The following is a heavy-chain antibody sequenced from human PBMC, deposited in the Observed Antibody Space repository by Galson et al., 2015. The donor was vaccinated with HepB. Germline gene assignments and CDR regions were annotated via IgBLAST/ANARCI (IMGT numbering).Heavy chain of an antibody. CDR2: ISGRGVTT. CDR1: GFSFSNYA. J-gene: IGHJ3*02. V-gene: IGHV3-23*01. D-gene: IGHD6-19*01. CDR3: AKSKDSGWSYNAFDI. Sequence: SLRLSCAASGFSFSNYAMTWVRQPPGKGLQWVATISGRGVTTFDADSVKDQFTISRDNSKNTLYLEMNNLRADDTAVYFCAKSKDSGWSYNAFDIWGQGTMVTVSS.